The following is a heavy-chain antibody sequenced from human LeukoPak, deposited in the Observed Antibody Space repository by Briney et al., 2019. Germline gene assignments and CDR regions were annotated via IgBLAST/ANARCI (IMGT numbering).Heavy chain of an antibody. J-gene: IGHJ4*02. D-gene: IGHD2-2*01. CDR1: GFTFSSYS. CDR3: ARDGRYCSSTSCYFDY. CDR2: ISSSSTTI. V-gene: IGHV3-48*01. Sequence: PGGSLRLSCAASGFTFSSYSMNWVRQAPGKGLEWVSYISSSSTTIYYADSVKGRFTISGDNAKNSLYLQMNSLRAEDTAVYYCARDGRYCSSTSCYFDYWGQGTLVTVSS.